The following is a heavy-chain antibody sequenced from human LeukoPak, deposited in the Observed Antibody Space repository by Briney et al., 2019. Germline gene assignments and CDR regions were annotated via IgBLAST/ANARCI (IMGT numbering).Heavy chain of an antibody. J-gene: IGHJ4*02. Sequence: PSETLSLTCTVSGGSISSYYWSWIRQPAGKGLEWIGRIYTSGSTNYNPSLKSRVTMSVDTSKNQFSLKLSSVTAADTAVYYCARGLYSSSWYYFDCWGQGTLVTVSS. D-gene: IGHD6-13*01. CDR1: GGSISSYY. CDR3: ARGLYSSSWYYFDC. CDR2: IYTSGST. V-gene: IGHV4-4*07.